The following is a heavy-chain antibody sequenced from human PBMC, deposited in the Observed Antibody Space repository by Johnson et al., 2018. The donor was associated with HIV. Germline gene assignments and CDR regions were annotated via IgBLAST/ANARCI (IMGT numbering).Heavy chain of an antibody. D-gene: IGHD2-2*01. Sequence: MLLVESGGGLVHPGGSLRLSCTASGFSVSTNYMSWVRQAPGKGLEWVSVIYSGGSTYYADSVKGRFAISRDNAKNSLYLQMNSLRAEDTVMYYCARETRDDALNIWGQVTLVIVSS. CDR1: GFSVSTNY. CDR2: IYSGGST. J-gene: IGHJ3*02. CDR3: ARETRDDALNI. V-gene: IGHV3-66*01.